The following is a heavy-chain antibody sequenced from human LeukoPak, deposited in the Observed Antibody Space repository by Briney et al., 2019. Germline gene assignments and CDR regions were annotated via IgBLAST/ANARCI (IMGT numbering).Heavy chain of an antibody. J-gene: IGHJ4*02. Sequence: GSLRLSCAASGFTFDDYGMSWVRQPPGKGLEWIGEINHSGSTNYNPSLKSRVTISVDTSKNQFSLKLSSVTAADTAVYYCARGSAMVRGVIIISRRRPFDYWGQGTLVTVSS. CDR2: INHSGST. V-gene: IGHV4-34*01. CDR3: ARGSAMVRGVIIISRRRPFDY. D-gene: IGHD3-10*01. CDR1: GFTFDDYG.